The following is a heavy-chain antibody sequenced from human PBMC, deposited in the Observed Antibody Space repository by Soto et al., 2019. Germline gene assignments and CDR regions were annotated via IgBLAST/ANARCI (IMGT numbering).Heavy chain of an antibody. D-gene: IGHD3-3*02. CDR1: RYTFSAYT. Sequence: EASVKVSCKAARYTFSAYTMNWVRQAPGQSLEWMGWINVGSGNTRYSQNFQGRVSITRDTSASTVYMELTGLKSEDTAMYYCARDTEALGPRANDALDIWGQGTMVTVSS. V-gene: IGHV1-3*01. CDR3: ARDTEALGPRANDALDI. CDR2: INVGSGNT. J-gene: IGHJ3*02.